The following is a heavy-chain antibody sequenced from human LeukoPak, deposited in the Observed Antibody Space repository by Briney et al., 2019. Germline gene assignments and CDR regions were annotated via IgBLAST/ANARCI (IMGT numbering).Heavy chain of an antibody. D-gene: IGHD5-18*01. CDR2: ISSRSSYI. CDR3: ARGDDGYNYWVVDY. CDR1: GFTFSSYS. Sequence: GGSLRLSCAASGFTFSSYSMNWVRQAPGKGLEWVSSISSRSSYIYYADSVKGRFTISRDNAKNSLYLQMNSLRAEDTAVYYCARGDDGYNYWVVDYWGQGTLVTVSS. J-gene: IGHJ4*02. V-gene: IGHV3-21*01.